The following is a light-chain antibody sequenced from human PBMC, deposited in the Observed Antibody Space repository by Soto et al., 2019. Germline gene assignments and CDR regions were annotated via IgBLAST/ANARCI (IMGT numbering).Light chain of an antibody. V-gene: IGKV1-39*01. CDR2: AAS. CDR1: QGISSY. Sequence: DIQMTQSPSTLSASVGDRVTITCRASQGISSYLAWYQQKPGKAPRLLIYAASRLQSGVPSRFSGTGSGTDFTLPISSLQPEDFAIYYCQQTFGKPLVTFGQGTRLETK. J-gene: IGKJ5*01. CDR3: QQTFGKPLVT.